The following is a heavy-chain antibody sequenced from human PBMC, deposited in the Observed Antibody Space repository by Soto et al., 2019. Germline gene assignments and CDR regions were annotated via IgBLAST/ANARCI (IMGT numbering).Heavy chain of an antibody. V-gene: IGHV3-30-3*01. CDR2: ISYDGSNK. D-gene: IGHD2-2*02. J-gene: IGHJ5*02. Sequence: QVQLVESGGGVVQPGRSLRLSCAASGFTFSSYAMHWVRQAPGKGLEWVAVISYDGSNKYYANSVKGRFTISRDNSKNTLYLQMNSLRAEDTAVYSFARDRVPAAIRKNIWFDPWGQGTLVIVSS. CDR1: GFTFSSYA. CDR3: ARDRVPAAIRKNIWFDP.